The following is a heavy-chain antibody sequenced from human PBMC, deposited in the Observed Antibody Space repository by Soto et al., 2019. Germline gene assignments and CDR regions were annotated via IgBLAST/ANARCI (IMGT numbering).Heavy chain of an antibody. CDR2: ISAYNGNT. Sequence: QVQLVQSGAEVKKPGASVKVSCKASGYTFTSYGISWVRQAPGQGLEWMGWISAYNGNTNYAQKLQGKATMTTDTSTRTAYMDLRSLRSDDTAVYYCAREGFIAAAGIRAHGFDIWGQGTMVTVSS. V-gene: IGHV1-18*01. D-gene: IGHD6-13*01. J-gene: IGHJ3*02. CDR1: GYTFTSYG. CDR3: AREGFIAAAGIRAHGFDI.